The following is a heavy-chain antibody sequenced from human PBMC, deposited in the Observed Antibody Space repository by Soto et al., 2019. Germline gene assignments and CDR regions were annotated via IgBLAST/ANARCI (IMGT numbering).Heavy chain of an antibody. CDR2: ISTTSSYI. CDR1: GFIFSNYN. J-gene: IGHJ4*02. CDR3: ARDGWVDY. V-gene: IGHV3-21*01. D-gene: IGHD1-26*01. Sequence: EVQLVESGGGLVKPGGSLRLSCAASGFIFSNYNMNWVRQAPGKGLEWVSSISTTSSYIYNADSVKGRFTISRDNAKNLVSSPINNPRAGEPAGFYCARDGWVDYWGQGTLVTVSS.